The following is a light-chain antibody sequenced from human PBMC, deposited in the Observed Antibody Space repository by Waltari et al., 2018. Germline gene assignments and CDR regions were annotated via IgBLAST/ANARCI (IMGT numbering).Light chain of an antibody. J-gene: IGKJ2*01. CDR2: TAA. CDR3: QQSYSSPYT. Sequence: MTQSPSSLSASVGDRVIITCRASQSIRSYLNWYQQKPGKAPKLLIYTAANFQSGVPSRFSGSGSGTDFTLTITSLQPEDFATYYCQQSYSSPYTFGQGTKVETK. V-gene: IGKV1-39*01. CDR1: QSIRSY.